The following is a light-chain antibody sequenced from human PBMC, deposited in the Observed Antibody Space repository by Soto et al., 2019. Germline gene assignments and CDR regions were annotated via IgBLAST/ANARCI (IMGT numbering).Light chain of an antibody. Sequence: DIQMTQSPSTLSASVGDRVTITCRASQSISSWLAWYQQKPGKAPKLLIYKASNLESGVPSRFSCSGSGTEFTLTISSLQPDDFATYYCQQYNSYSLTFGGGTKVDIK. CDR1: QSISSW. CDR3: QQYNSYSLT. V-gene: IGKV1-5*03. J-gene: IGKJ4*01. CDR2: KAS.